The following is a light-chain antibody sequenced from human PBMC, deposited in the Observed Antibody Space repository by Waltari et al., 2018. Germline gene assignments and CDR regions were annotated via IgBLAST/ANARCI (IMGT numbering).Light chain of an antibody. J-gene: IGKJ1*01. CDR3: QQSSTSSWT. Sequence: DIQMTQSPSSLSASVGDRVTITCWASQSISKFLNWYQQRPGKAPRLLIYAASNLHPGVPSRFSGSGSGTDFTLTINNQQPEDSATYYCQQSSTSSWTFGQGTKVEVK. CDR1: QSISKF. V-gene: IGKV1-39*01. CDR2: AAS.